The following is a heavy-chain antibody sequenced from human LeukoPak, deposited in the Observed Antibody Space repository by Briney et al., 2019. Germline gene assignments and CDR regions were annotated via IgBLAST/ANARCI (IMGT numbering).Heavy chain of an antibody. CDR2: ISGSGGST. CDR3: GKGGSWGFCYYFDY. D-gene: IGHD6-13*01. CDR1: GFTFSSYA. J-gene: IGHJ4*02. V-gene: IGHV3-23*01. Sequence: GGSLRLSCAASGFTFSSYAMSWVRQAPGKGLEWVSAISGSGGSTYYADSVKGRFTISRDNSKNTLYVQMNSLRADGTAVYYCGKGGSWGFCYYFDYWGQGTLVTVSS.